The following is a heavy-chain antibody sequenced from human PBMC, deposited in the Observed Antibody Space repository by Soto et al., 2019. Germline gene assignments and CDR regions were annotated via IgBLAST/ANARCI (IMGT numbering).Heavy chain of an antibody. CDR3: ATVPFEEWLLEYYYYGMDV. CDR1: GGTFSSYA. CDR2: IIPIFGTA. V-gene: IGHV1-69*13. Sequence: ASVKVSCKASGGTFSSYAISWVRQAPGQGLEWMGGIIPIFGTANYAQKFQGRVTITADESTSTAYMELSSLRSEDTAVYYCATVPFEEWLLEYYYYGMDVWGQGTTVTVSS. D-gene: IGHD3-3*01. J-gene: IGHJ6*02.